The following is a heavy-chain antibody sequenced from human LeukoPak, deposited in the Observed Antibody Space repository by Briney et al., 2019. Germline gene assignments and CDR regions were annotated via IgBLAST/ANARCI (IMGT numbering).Heavy chain of an antibody. CDR3: AKRGVL. Sequence: GGSLRLSCAASGFTFSSYAMSWVRQAPGKGLEWVSDINGSGGSTYYADSVKGRFTISRDNSKDTLYLQVNSLRAGDTALYYCAKRGVLWGQGTLVTVSS. V-gene: IGHV3-23*01. D-gene: IGHD3-10*01. J-gene: IGHJ4*02. CDR1: GFTFSSYA. CDR2: INGSGGST.